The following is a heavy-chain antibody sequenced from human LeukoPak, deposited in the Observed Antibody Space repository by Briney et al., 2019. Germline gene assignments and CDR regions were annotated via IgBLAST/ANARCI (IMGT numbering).Heavy chain of an antibody. D-gene: IGHD1-26*01. Sequence: GGSLRLSCAASGFTFSSYGMHWVRQAPGKGLEWVAVISYDGSNKYYADSVKGRFTISRDNSKNTLYLQMNSLRAEDTAVYYCARSLGTGIVGAIRYYGMDVWGQGTTVTVSS. CDR2: ISYDGSNK. V-gene: IGHV3-30*03. J-gene: IGHJ6*02. CDR1: GFTFSSYG. CDR3: ARSLGTGIVGAIRYYGMDV.